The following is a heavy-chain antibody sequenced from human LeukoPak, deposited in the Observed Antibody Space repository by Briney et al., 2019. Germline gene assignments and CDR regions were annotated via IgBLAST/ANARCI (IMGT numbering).Heavy chain of an antibody. Sequence: PSETLSLTCAVYGGSFSGYYWSWIRQPPGKGLEWIGYIYYSGSTNYNPSLKSRVTISVDTSKNQFSLKLSSVTAADTAVYYCARGGWYSFDYWGQGTLVTVSS. CDR1: GGSFSGYY. D-gene: IGHD6-19*01. CDR2: IYYSGST. V-gene: IGHV4-59*01. J-gene: IGHJ4*02. CDR3: ARGGWYSFDY.